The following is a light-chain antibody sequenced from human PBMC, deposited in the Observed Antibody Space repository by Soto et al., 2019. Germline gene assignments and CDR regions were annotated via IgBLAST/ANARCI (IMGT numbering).Light chain of an antibody. V-gene: IGLV2-8*01. CDR2: EVT. J-gene: IGLJ1*01. CDR3: SSYAGSNNFDV. Sequence: QSVLTQPPSASGSPGQSVTISCTGTSSDVGGYNYVSWYQQHPGKAPKLVIYEVTKRLSGVPDRFSGSKSGNTASLTVSGLQAEDEADYYCSSYAGSNNFDVFGPGTKLTVL. CDR1: SSDVGGYNY.